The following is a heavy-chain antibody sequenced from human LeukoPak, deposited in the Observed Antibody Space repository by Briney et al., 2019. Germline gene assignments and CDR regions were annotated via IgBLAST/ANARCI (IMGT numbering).Heavy chain of an antibody. CDR3: ARDLYYGSGSYFD. CDR1: GFTFSSYS. CDR2: IKRDGSEK. Sequence: GGSLRLSCAASGFTFSSYSMSWVRQAPGKGLEWVANIKRDGSEKYYVDSVKGRFTISRDNAKNSLYLQMNSLRAEDTAVYYCARDLYYGSGSYFDWGQGSLVIVSS. V-gene: IGHV3-7*04. J-gene: IGHJ4*02. D-gene: IGHD3-10*01.